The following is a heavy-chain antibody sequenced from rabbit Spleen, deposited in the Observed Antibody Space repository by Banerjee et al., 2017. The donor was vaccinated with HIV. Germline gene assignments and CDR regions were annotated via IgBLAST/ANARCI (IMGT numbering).Heavy chain of an antibody. D-gene: IGHD6-1*01. CDR3: ARASVGFNGYNHAYYYGMDL. CDR2: IYAARGTT. V-gene: IGHV1S7*01. J-gene: IGHJ6*01. CDR1: GIDFTNYY. Sequence: QLTETGGGLVQPGGSLTLSCKASGIDFTNYYITWVRQAPGKGLEWIGIIYAARGTTDYASWVNGRFTISSDNAQSTVDLKMTSLTAADTATYFCARASVGFNGYNHAYYYGMDLWGPGTLVTVS.